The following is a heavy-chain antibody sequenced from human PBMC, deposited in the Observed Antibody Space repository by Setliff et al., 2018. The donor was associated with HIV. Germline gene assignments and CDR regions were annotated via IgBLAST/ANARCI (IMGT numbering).Heavy chain of an antibody. CDR2: VCYSRSS. CDR3: ARHGVDDTSANYFRFGVHDH. D-gene: IGHD3-22*01. V-gene: IGHV4-39*01. CDR1: GGSVSSSSSY. Sequence: PSETLSLTCTVSGGSVSSSSSYWGWIRQPPGKGLEWIGNVCYSRSSYYNPSPKSRVTISVDTSKNQSSLKLSSVTAADTAVYYCARHGVDDTSANYFRFGVHDHWGQGTLVTVSS. J-gene: IGHJ4*02.